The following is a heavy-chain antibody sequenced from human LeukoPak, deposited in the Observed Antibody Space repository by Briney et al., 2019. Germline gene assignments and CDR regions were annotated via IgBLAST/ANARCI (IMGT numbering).Heavy chain of an antibody. D-gene: IGHD3-22*01. V-gene: IGHV3-48*03. CDR3: ARDYDSSTDVFDY. J-gene: IGHJ4*02. CDR2: ISSSGSNI. CDR1: GFTFSSYE. Sequence: GGSLRLSCAASGFTFSSYEMNWVCQAPGKGLEWVSYISSSGSNIYYADSLKGRFTISRDNAKNSLYLQMNSRRAEDTAVYYCARDYDSSTDVFDYWGQGTLVTVSS.